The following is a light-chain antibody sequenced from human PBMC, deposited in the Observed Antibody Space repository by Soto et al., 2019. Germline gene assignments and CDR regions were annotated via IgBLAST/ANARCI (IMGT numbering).Light chain of an antibody. CDR1: QSISNH. Sequence: DIQMTQSPSSLSASVEDRVIITCRASQSISNHLNWYQQKPGKAPKLLIFAASSLQSEVPSRFSGSRSGPDFTLTISSLQPDDFATYYCQQYNSYSITFGQGTKVDIK. CDR2: AAS. V-gene: IGKV1-39*01. J-gene: IGKJ1*01. CDR3: QQYNSYSIT.